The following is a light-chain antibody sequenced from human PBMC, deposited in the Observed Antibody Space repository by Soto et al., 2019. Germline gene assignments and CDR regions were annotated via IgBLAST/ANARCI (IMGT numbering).Light chain of an antibody. CDR3: QQRSNWPPIT. Sequence: EIVLTHSPATLSLSRGERATLSCRASQSVNIYLAWYQQKPGQAPRLLINNAFNRATGIPARFSGSGSGTDFTLTISSLEPEDFAVYYCQQRSNWPPITFGQGTRLEIK. CDR1: QSVNIY. J-gene: IGKJ5*01. V-gene: IGKV3-11*01. CDR2: NAF.